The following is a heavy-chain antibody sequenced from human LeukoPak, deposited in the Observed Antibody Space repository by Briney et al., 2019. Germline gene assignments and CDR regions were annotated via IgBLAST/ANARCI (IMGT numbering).Heavy chain of an antibody. CDR2: ISSSGSTM. CDR1: GFTFSDYY. J-gene: IGHJ4*02. D-gene: IGHD3-10*01. Sequence: GGSLRLSCAASGFTFSDYYMSWIRQAPGKGLEWVSYISSSGSTMYYADSVKGRFTFSRDSAKNSLYLQMNSLIAEDTAVYYCASSFGEFDYWGQGTLVTVSS. V-gene: IGHV3-11*04. CDR3: ASSFGEFDY.